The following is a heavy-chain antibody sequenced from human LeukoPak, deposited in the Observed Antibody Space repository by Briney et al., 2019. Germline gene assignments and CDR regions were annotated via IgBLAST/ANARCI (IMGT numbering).Heavy chain of an antibody. V-gene: IGHV3-66*01. CDR1: GFTVSSKY. D-gene: IGHD2-21*02. J-gene: IGHJ3*01. CDR2: FYSGGDST. Sequence: GGSLRLSCAASGFTVSSKYMSWVRQAPGKGLEWVSIFYSGGDSTNYADSVKGRFTISRDNSKNTLYLQMNSLRADDTAVYYCARERYCGGDCYSFAFDVGGQGTVVTVSS. CDR3: ARERYCGGDCYSFAFDV.